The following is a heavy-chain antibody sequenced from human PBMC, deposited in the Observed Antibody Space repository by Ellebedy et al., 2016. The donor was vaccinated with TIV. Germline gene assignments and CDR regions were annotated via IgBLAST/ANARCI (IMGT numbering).Heavy chain of an antibody. D-gene: IGHD3-16*02. CDR2: INPSGGST. J-gene: IGHJ4*02. Sequence: ASVKVSXXASGYTFTSYYMHWVRQAPGQGLEWMGIINPSGGSTSYAQKFQGRVTMTRDTSTSTVYMELSSLRSEDTAVYYCAREFEEYDYVWGSYRSGGYWGQGTLVTVSS. CDR3: AREFEEYDYVWGSYRSGGY. V-gene: IGHV1-46*01. CDR1: GYTFTSYY.